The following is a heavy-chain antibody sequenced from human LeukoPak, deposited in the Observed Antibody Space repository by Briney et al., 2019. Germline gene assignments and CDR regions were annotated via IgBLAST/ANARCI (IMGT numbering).Heavy chain of an antibody. J-gene: IGHJ1*01. CDR3: ARDPGAYYYDNSGYTHAEYFQH. CDR1: EFTFSTYW. Sequence: GGSLRLSCAASEFTFSTYWMSWVRQAPGKGLEWVANTKHDGSEKFYVDSVKGRFTISRDNAKNSLYLQMNSLRAEDTAVYYCARDPGAYYYDNSGYTHAEYFQHWGRGILVTVSS. CDR2: TKHDGSEK. D-gene: IGHD3-22*01. V-gene: IGHV3-7*05.